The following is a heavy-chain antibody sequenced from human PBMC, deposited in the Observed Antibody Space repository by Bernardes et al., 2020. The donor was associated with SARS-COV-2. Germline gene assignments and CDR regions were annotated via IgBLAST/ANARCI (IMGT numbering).Heavy chain of an antibody. V-gene: IGHV3-30*18. CDR3: AKDQSEYVWGSYRHTADAFDM. J-gene: IGHJ3*02. CDR2: ISYTGSTR. D-gene: IGHD3-16*02. CDR1: GFSFSSYG. Sequence: GGSLRLSCAASGFSFSSYGMHWLRQAPGKGLEWVAVISYTGSTRYYADSVKGRFTFSRDNSKNTLYLQMNSLRPEDTAIYYCAKDQSEYVWGSYRHTADAFDMWGQGAMVIVST.